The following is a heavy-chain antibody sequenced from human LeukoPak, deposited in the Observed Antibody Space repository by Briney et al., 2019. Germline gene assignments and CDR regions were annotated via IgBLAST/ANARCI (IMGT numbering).Heavy chain of an antibody. CDR2: IKQDGSEK. J-gene: IGHJ6*02. CDR1: GFTFSSYW. D-gene: IGHD3-10*01. V-gene: IGHV3-7*01. Sequence: GGSLRLSCAASGFTFSSYWMSWVRQAPGKGLEWVANIKQDGSEKYYVDSVKGRFTISRDNAKNSLYLQMNGLRAEDTAVYYCARDKWVTVRDPYYYGMDVWGQGTTVTVSS. CDR3: ARDKWVTVRDPYYYGMDV.